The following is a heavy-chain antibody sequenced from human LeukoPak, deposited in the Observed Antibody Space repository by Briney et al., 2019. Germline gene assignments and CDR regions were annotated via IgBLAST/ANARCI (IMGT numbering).Heavy chain of an antibody. CDR3: AKASENSDFWSGYPFDY. CDR1: GFTFSSYG. J-gene: IGHJ4*02. V-gene: IGHV3-23*01. Sequence: GGSLRLSCAASGFTFSSYGMHWVRQAPGKGLEWVSAISGSGGSTYYADSVKGRFTISRDNSKNTLYLQMNSLRAEDTAVYYCAKASENSDFWSGYPFDYWGQGTLVAVSS. CDR2: ISGSGGST. D-gene: IGHD3-3*01.